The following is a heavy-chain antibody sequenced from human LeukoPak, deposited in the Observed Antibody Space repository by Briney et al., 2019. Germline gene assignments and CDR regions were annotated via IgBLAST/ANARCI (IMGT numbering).Heavy chain of an antibody. CDR3: ARWSSSSSNFDY. J-gene: IGHJ4*02. CDR2: ISSSSSYI. CDR1: GFTFSIYS. D-gene: IGHD6-6*01. Sequence: GGSLRLSCAASGFTFSIYSMNWVRQAPGKGLEWVSSISSSSSYIYYADSVKGRFTISRDNAKISLYLQMNSLRAEDTAVYYCARWSSSSSNFDYWGQGTLVTVSS. V-gene: IGHV3-21*01.